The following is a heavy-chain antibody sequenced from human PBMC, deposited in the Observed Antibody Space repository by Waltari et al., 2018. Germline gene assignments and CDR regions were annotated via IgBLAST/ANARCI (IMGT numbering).Heavy chain of an antibody. V-gene: IGHV3-30*18. CDR3: AKEARETDDYFDY. Sequence: QVQLVESGGGVVQPGRSLRLSCAASGFTFSSYGMHWVRQAPGKGLEWVAVIWYDGSNKYYADSVKGRFTISRDNSKNTLYLQMNSLRAEDTAMYYCAKEARETDDYFDYWGQGTLVTVSS. D-gene: IGHD3-10*01. CDR2: IWYDGSNK. J-gene: IGHJ4*02. CDR1: GFTFSSYG.